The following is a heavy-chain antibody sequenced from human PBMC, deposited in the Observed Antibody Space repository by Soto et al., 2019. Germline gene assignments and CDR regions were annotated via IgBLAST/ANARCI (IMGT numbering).Heavy chain of an antibody. CDR3: ARRWGRTFDY. CDR2: IYYSGST. J-gene: IGHJ4*02. D-gene: IGHD7-27*01. Sequence: PSETLSLTCTVSGGSVSSGIYYWSWIRQPPGKGLEWIGYIYYSGSTNYNPSLKSRVTISVDTSKNQFSLKLSSVTAADTAVYYCARRWGRTFDYWGQGTLVTVSS. V-gene: IGHV4-61*01. CDR1: GGSVSSGIYY.